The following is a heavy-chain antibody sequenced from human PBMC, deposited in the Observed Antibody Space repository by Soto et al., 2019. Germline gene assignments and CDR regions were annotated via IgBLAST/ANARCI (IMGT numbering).Heavy chain of an antibody. V-gene: IGHV1-69*02. D-gene: IGHD6-13*01. J-gene: IGHJ1*01. CDR3: ARTPQASSSWHAEYFQH. CDR2: IIPILGIA. CDR1: GGTFSSYT. Sequence: SVKVSCKASGGTFSSYTISWVRQAPGQGLEWMGRIIPILGIANYAQKFQGRVTITADKSTSTAYMELSSLRSEDTAVYYCARTPQASSSWHAEYFQHWGQGTLVTVSS.